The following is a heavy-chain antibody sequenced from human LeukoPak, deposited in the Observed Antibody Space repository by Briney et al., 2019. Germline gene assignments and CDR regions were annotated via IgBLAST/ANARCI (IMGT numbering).Heavy chain of an antibody. CDR2: IKQDGSEK. V-gene: IGHV3-7*01. D-gene: IGHD1/OR15-1a*01. CDR1: GFTFSTYW. J-gene: IGHJ3*02. CDR3: ARSNNIWSKHAFDI. Sequence: PGGSLRLSCEGSGFTFSTYWMSWVRQAPGKGLEWVANIKQDGSEKYYVDSVKGRFTISRDNAQNSLYMQMNSLRAEDTALYYCARSNNIWSKHAFDIWGQGTKVTVSS.